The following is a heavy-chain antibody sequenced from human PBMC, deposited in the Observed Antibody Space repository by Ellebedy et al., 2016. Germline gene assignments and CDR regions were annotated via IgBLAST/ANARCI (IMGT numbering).Heavy chain of an antibody. CDR2: IIPIFGTA. CDR1: GGTFSSYA. CDR3: AREYSSNYFDY. D-gene: IGHD6-19*01. J-gene: IGHJ4*02. V-gene: IGHV1-69*13. Sequence: SVKVSXXASGGTFSSYAISWVRQAPGQGLEWMGGIIPIFGTANYAQKFQGRVTITADESTSTAYMELSSLRSEDTAVYYCAREYSSNYFDYWGQGTLVTVSS.